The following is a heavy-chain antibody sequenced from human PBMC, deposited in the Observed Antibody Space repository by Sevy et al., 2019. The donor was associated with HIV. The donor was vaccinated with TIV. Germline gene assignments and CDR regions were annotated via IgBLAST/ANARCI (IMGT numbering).Heavy chain of an antibody. J-gene: IGHJ6*02. V-gene: IGHV1-18*01. CDR1: GYTFTSYG. CDR3: ARDLGRFYYGSGSYYNKEGPYYYGMDV. CDR2: ISAYNGNT. Sequence: ASVKVSCKASGYTFTSYGISWVRQAPGQGLEWMGWISAYNGNTNYAQKLQGRVTMTTDTSTSTAYMVLRSLRSADTAVYYCARDLGRFYYGSGSYYNKEGPYYYGMDVWGQGTTVTVSS. D-gene: IGHD3-10*01.